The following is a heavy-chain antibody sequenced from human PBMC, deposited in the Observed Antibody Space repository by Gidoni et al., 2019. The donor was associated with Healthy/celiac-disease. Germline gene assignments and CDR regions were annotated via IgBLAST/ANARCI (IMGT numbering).Heavy chain of an antibody. Sequence: EVQVVESGGGLVQPGGSLRRACAASGFHFSSYAMSWVRQAPGKGLEWVSAISGSGGSTYYADSVKGRFTISRDNSKNTLYLQMNILRAEDTAVYYCAKGNGSGYYHAVDYWGQGTLVTVSS. CDR2: ISGSGGST. V-gene: IGHV3-23*04. D-gene: IGHD3-22*01. CDR3: AKGNGSGYYHAVDY. J-gene: IGHJ4*02. CDR1: GFHFSSYA.